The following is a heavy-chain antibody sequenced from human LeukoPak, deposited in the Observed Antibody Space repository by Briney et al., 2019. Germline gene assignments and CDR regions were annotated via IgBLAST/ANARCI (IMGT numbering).Heavy chain of an antibody. CDR2: IYTSGST. Sequence: SETLSLTCTVSGGSISSYYWSWIRQPAGKGLEWIGRIYTSGSTNYNPSLKSRATMSVDTSKNQFSLKLSSVTAADTAVYYCARGTYGSGGHNWFDPWGQGTLVTVSS. V-gene: IGHV4-4*07. J-gene: IGHJ5*02. CDR1: GGSISSYY. D-gene: IGHD3-10*01. CDR3: ARGTYGSGGHNWFDP.